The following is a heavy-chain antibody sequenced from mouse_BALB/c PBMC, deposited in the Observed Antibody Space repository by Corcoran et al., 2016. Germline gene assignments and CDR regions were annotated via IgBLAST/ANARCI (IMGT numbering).Heavy chain of an antibody. CDR1: GYTFTSYV. V-gene: IGHV1S136*01. Sequence: IQLVQSGPELVKPGASVKMSCKASGYTFTSYVMHWVKQKPGQGLEWIGYINPYNDGTKYNEKFKGKATLTSDKSSSTAYMELSSLTSEDSAVYYCAREGFHYAMDYWGQGTSVTVSS. CDR3: AREGFHYAMDY. CDR2: INPYNDGT. J-gene: IGHJ4*01.